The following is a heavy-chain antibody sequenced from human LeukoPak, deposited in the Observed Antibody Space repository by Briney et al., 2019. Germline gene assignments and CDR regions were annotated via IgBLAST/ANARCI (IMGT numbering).Heavy chain of an antibody. Sequence: GGSLRLSCAASGFTFDDYGMSWVRQAPGKGLEWVSGINWNGGSTGYADSVKGRFTISRDNAKNSLYLQMNSLRAEDTALYYCARDETLRRDGYNSNFFDYWGQGTLLTVSS. CDR3: ARDETLRRDGYNSNFFDY. CDR1: GFTFDDYG. V-gene: IGHV3-20*04. D-gene: IGHD5-24*01. CDR2: INWNGGST. J-gene: IGHJ4*02.